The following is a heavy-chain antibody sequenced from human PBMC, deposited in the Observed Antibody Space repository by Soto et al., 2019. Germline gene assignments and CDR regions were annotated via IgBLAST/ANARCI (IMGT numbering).Heavy chain of an antibody. CDR1: GDTFSTYT. J-gene: IGHJ6*02. CDR3: ARERTGTTSMDV. D-gene: IGHD1-1*01. Sequence: SVKVSCKASGDTFSTYTITWMRQAPGQGLEWMGGIIPRSATSNYAQKFQGRVTITADESTNTAYMELSSLRSEDTAVYYCARERTGTTSMDVWGQGTTVTVSS. CDR2: IIPRSATS. V-gene: IGHV1-69*13.